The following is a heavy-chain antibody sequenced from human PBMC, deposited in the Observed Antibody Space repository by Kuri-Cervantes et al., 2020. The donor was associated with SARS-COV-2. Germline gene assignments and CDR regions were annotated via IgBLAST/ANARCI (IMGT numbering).Heavy chain of an antibody. J-gene: IGHJ6*02. D-gene: IGHD2-15*01. V-gene: IGHV5-10-1*04. CDR3: ARLPCGTIFSSGGSCYSSTNYYYYGMDV. CDR2: IDPSDSYT. CDR1: GYSFTSYW. Sequence: GGSLRLSCKGSGYSFTSYWIGWVRQMPGKGLEWMGRIDPSDSYTNYSPSFQGQVTISADKSISTAYLQWSSLKASDTAMYYCARLPCGTIFSSGGSCYSSTNYYYYGMDVWGQGTTVTVSS.